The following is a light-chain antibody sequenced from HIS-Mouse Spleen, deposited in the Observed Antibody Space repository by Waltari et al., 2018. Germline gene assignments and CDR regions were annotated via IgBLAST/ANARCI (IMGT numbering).Light chain of an antibody. V-gene: IGLV2-23*01. CDR3: CSYAGSSTWV. CDR1: SSAAGSYNL. Sequence: QSALTQPASVSGSPGQSIPISCTGTSSAAGSYNLVSWYQQHPGKAPKLMIYEGSKRPSGVSNRFSGSKSGNTASLTISGLQAEDEADYYCCSYAGSSTWVFGGGTKLTVL. CDR2: EGS. J-gene: IGLJ3*02.